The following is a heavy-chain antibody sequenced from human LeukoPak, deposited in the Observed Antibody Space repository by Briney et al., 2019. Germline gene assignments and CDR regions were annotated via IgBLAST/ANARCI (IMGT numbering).Heavy chain of an antibody. V-gene: IGHV3-21*01. CDR3: ARGGYTSGCIDY. D-gene: IGHD6-19*01. Sequence: GGSLRLSCAASGFTFNTYIMNWVRQAPGKGLEWVSFIGSSSRHIYYADSVKGRFTTSRDNAKNSLYLQMASLRAEDTAIYYCARGGYTSGCIDYWGQGILVTVSS. CDR2: IGSSSRHI. J-gene: IGHJ4*02. CDR1: GFTFNTYI.